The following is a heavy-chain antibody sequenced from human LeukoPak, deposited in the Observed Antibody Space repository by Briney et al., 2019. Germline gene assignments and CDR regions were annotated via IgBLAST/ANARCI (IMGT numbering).Heavy chain of an antibody. J-gene: IGHJ4*02. Sequence: GASVKVSCKVSGYSLTTLSMHWVRQAPGKGLEWMGGFDPEDGETIYAQKFQGRVTITADKSTSTAYMELRSLRFDDTATYYCVRSGRATYYYFDVWGQGTLVTVSS. CDR2: FDPEDGET. CDR1: GYSLTTLS. V-gene: IGHV1-24*01. CDR3: VRSGRATYYYFDV. D-gene: IGHD5-12*01.